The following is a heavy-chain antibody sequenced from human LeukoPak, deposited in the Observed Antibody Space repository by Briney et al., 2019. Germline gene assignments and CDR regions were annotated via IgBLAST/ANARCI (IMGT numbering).Heavy chain of an antibody. CDR2: TYYRSTWYN. CDR1: GDSVSSNSVT. V-gene: IGHV6-1*01. CDR3: ARRLTQYDYFDP. Sequence: SQTLSLTCAISGDSVSSNSVTWNWISQSPSRGLEWLGRTYYRSTWYNDYAVSVRGRITVNPDTSKNQFSLHLNSVTPEDTAVYYCARRLTQYDYFDPWDQGILVTVSS. D-gene: IGHD2/OR15-2a*01. J-gene: IGHJ5*02.